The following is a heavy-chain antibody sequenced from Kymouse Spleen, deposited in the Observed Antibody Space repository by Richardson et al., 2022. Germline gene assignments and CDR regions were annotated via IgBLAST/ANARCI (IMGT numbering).Heavy chain of an antibody. D-gene: IGHD6-19*01. V-gene: IGHV3-30*18. J-gene: IGHJ4*02. CDR2: ISYDGSNK. CDR3: AKAGGSGWTPFDY. Sequence: QVQLVESGGGVVQPGRSLRLSCAASGFTFSSYGMHWVRQAPGKGLEWVAVISYDGSNKYYADSVKGRFTISRDNSKNTLYLQMNSLRAEDTAVYYCAKAGGSGWTPFDYWGQGTLVTVSS. CDR1: GFTFSSYG.